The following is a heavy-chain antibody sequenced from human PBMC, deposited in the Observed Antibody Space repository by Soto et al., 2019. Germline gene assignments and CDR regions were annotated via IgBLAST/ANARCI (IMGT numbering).Heavy chain of an antibody. Sequence: SETLSLTCTVSGGSISSGGYYWSWIRQHPGKGLEWIGYIYYSGSTYYNPSLKSRVTISVDTSKNQFSLKLSSVTAADTAVYYCARIRLASSSSGFSWFDPWGQGTLVTVSS. D-gene: IGHD6-6*01. J-gene: IGHJ5*02. CDR1: GGSISSGGYY. CDR3: ARIRLASSSSGFSWFDP. CDR2: IYYSGST. V-gene: IGHV4-31*03.